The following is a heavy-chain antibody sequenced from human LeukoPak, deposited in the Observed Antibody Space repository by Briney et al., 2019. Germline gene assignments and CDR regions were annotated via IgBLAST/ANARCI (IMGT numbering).Heavy chain of an antibody. Sequence: GGSLRLSCAASGFTFSCYSMNWVRQAPGKGLEWLSYITGSSSTIYYADSVKGRFTISRDNAKNSLYLQMNSLRAEDTAVYYCASSSGHLDYWGQGTLVTVSS. CDR2: ITGSSSTI. CDR1: GFTFSCYS. V-gene: IGHV3-48*04. J-gene: IGHJ4*02. D-gene: IGHD6-19*01. CDR3: ASSSGHLDY.